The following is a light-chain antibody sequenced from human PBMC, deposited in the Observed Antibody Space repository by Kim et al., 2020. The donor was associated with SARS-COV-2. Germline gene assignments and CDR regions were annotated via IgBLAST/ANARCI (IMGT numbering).Light chain of an antibody. J-gene: IGLJ2*01. CDR3: SSYKTGGTVV. CDR1: SSNIGDYNY. V-gene: IGLV2-14*04. CDR2: DVT. Sequence: GQSITSSCPGTSSNIGDYNYVSWYQQNPANAPKLLAYDVTKRPSGVSNRFSASKSGNTASLTISGLQPEDEASYYCSSYKTGGTVVFGGGTQLTVL.